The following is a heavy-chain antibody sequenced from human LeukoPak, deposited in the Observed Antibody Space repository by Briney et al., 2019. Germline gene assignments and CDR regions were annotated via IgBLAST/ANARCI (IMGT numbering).Heavy chain of an antibody. Sequence: PGGSLRLSCAASGFTFSSYGMHWVRQAPGKGLEWVAFIRYDGSGKYYADSVKGRFTISRDNSKNTLYLQMNSLRAEDTAIYYCAKNGDRGAYCTGGTCYPYFYYYMDVWGKGTTVTI. J-gene: IGHJ6*03. D-gene: IGHD2-15*01. CDR2: IRYDGSGK. CDR1: GFTFSSYG. V-gene: IGHV3-30*02. CDR3: AKNGDRGAYCTGGTCYPYFYYYMDV.